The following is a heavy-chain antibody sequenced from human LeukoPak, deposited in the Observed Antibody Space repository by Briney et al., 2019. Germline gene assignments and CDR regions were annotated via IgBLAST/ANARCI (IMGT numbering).Heavy chain of an antibody. CDR3: ARRWDSSSWYGPRFDP. Sequence: SETLSLTCAVYGGSFSGYYWSWFRQPPGKGLEWIGGINHSGSTNYNPSLKSRVTISVDTSKNQFSLKLSSVTAADTAVYYCARRWDSSSWYGPRFDPWGQGTLVTVSS. J-gene: IGHJ5*02. CDR1: GGSFSGYY. V-gene: IGHV4-34*01. CDR2: INHSGST. D-gene: IGHD6-13*01.